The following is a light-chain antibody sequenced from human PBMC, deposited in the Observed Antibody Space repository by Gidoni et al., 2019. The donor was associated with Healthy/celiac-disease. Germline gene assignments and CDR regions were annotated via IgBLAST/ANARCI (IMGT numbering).Light chain of an antibody. V-gene: IGKV1-39*01. CDR1: QRISSY. CDR2: AAT. Sequence: DIQMTQSPSSLSASVGDRVTITCRASQRISSYLKWYQQKPGNAPKLLIYAATSLQSGSPSRFSGSGSGTDFTQTISSVQPEVFATYYCQQRYSTPTFXPXTKVEIK. J-gene: IGKJ3*01. CDR3: QQRYSTPT.